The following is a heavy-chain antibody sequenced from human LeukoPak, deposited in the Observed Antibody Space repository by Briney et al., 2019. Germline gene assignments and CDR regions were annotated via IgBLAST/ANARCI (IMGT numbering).Heavy chain of an antibody. CDR2: IIPIFGIA. J-gene: IGHJ4*02. Sequence: GASVRVSCKASGGTFSSYAISWVRQAPGQGLEWMGRIIPIFGIANYAQKFQGRVTITADKSTSTAYMEVSSLRSEDTAVYYCAGETFAITMVRGVILHYWGQATLVTVSS. CDR1: GGTFSSYA. CDR3: AGETFAITMVRGVILHY. V-gene: IGHV1-69*04. D-gene: IGHD3-10*01.